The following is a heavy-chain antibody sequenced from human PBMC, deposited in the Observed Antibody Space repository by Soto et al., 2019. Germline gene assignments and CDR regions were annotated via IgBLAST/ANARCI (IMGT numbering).Heavy chain of an antibody. V-gene: IGHV1-3*01. CDR2: INAGNGNT. J-gene: IGHJ4*02. CDR3: ARDSGSGWYIQYYFDY. CDR1: GYTFTSYA. D-gene: IGHD6-19*01. Sequence: ASVKVSCKAYGYTFTSYAMHWVRQAPGQRLEWMGWINAGNGNTKYSQKFQGRVTITRDTSASTAYMELGSLRSEDTAVYYCARDSGSGWYIQYYFDYWGQGTLVTVSS.